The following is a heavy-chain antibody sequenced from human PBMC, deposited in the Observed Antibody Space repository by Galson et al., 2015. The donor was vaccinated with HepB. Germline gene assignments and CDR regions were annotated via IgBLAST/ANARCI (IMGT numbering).Heavy chain of an antibody. V-gene: IGHV1-18*04. CDR2: ISAYNGNT. Sequence: SVKVSCKASGYTFTSYGISWVRQAPGQGLEWMGWISAYNGNTNYAQKLQGRVTMTTDTSTSTAYMELRSLRSDDTAVYYCARDGKAGDSSGYYHFDYWGQGTLVAVSS. D-gene: IGHD3-22*01. J-gene: IGHJ4*02. CDR1: GYTFTSYG. CDR3: ARDGKAGDSSGYYHFDY.